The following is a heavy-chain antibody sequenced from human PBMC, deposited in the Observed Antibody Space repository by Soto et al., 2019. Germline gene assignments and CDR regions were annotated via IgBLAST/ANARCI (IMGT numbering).Heavy chain of an antibody. J-gene: IGHJ6*02. Sequence: QVQLVQSGAEVKKPGSSVKVSCKASGGTFSSYAISWVRQAPGQGLEWMGGIIPIFGTANYAQKFQGRVTITADDSTSTAYMELSSLRSEDTAVYYCARRRHCSSTSCSPYYYYGMDVWGQGTTVTVSS. D-gene: IGHD2-2*01. CDR3: ARRRHCSSTSCSPYYYYGMDV. CDR1: GGTFSSYA. CDR2: IIPIFGTA. V-gene: IGHV1-69*01.